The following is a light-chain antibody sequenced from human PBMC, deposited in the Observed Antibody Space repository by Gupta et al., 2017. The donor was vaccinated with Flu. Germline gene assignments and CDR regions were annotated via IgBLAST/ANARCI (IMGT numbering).Light chain of an antibody. Sequence: DIQMTQSPSSLSASVGDRVTITCRASQSIRSYLNWYQQKPGKAPKLLIYAASSWQSGVPSRFSGSGSGTDLTLTISSRQPEDFATYYCQLGDSTPPLTFDQGTLLEIK. V-gene: IGKV1-39*01. CDR3: QLGDSTPPLT. CDR2: AAS. J-gene: IGKJ5*01. CDR1: QSIRSY.